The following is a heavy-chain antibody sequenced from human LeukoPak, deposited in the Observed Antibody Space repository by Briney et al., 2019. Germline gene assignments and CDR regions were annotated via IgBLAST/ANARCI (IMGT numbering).Heavy chain of an antibody. CDR2: IKQDGSEK. V-gene: IGHV3-7*01. J-gene: IGHJ4*02. CDR3: ASPRRGGHYYVFDFDY. CDR1: GFTFSSYW. D-gene: IGHD3-22*01. Sequence: GGSLRLSCAASGFTFSSYWMSWVRQAPGKGLEGVADIKQDGSEKYYVDSVKGRFTISRDNAKNSLYLQMNSLRAEDTAVYYCASPRRGGHYYVFDFDYWGQGTLVTVSS.